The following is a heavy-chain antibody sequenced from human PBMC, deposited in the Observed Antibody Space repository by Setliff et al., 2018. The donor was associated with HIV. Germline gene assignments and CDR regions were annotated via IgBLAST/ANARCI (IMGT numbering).Heavy chain of an antibody. D-gene: IGHD6-19*01. CDR3: ARGSCSGCYLSDY. J-gene: IGHJ4*02. Sequence: ASVKVSCKASGYTFTSYAMHWVRQAPGQRLEWMGWINAGTGNTKYSQNFQGRVTFSRDTSASTAYMELSSLGSEDTAAYYCARGSCSGCYLSDYWGLGTLVTVSS. CDR1: GYTFTSYA. CDR2: INAGTGNT. V-gene: IGHV1-3*01.